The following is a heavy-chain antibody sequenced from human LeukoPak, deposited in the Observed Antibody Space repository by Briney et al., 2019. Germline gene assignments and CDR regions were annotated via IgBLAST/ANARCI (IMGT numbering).Heavy chain of an antibody. CDR3: ARGGGLDV. V-gene: IGHV3-7*03. J-gene: IGHJ6*02. CDR2: INHNGNVN. D-gene: IGHD3-16*01. CDR1: GFTFSNYY. Sequence: GGSLRLSCAASGFTFSNYYMHWVRQAPGKGLEWVASINHNGNVNYYVDSVKGRFTISRDNAKNSLYLQMSNLRAEDTAVYFCARGGGLDVWGQGATVTVSS.